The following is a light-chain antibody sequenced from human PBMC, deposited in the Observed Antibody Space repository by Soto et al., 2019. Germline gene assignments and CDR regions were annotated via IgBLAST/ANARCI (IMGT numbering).Light chain of an antibody. V-gene: IGKV3-11*01. CDR2: DAS. Sequence: EIVLTQSPATLSLSPGERATLSCRASQSVSSYLAWYQQKPGQAPRLLIYDASNRAPGIPARFSGSGSGTDFNLTISRLEPEDLAVYYCQQRSHWPPLTFGGGTKVEI. J-gene: IGKJ4*01. CDR3: QQRSHWPPLT. CDR1: QSVSSY.